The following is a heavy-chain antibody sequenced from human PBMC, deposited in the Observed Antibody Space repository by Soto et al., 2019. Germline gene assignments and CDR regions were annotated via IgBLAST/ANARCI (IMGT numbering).Heavy chain of an antibody. Sequence: SETLSLTCAVYGGSVNGYYWNWIRQPPGKGLEWIGEINHTGGTHYNPSLKGRVTMSVDTSKNQFSLRLSSVTAADTAIYYCATRITVFGLLIPPFDPWGQVTQVTVSS. CDR2: INHTGGT. D-gene: IGHD3-3*01. CDR3: ATRITVFGLLIPPFDP. CDR1: GGSVNGYY. V-gene: IGHV4-34*01. J-gene: IGHJ5*02.